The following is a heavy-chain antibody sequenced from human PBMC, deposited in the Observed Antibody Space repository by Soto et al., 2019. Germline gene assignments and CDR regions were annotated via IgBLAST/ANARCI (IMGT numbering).Heavy chain of an antibody. CDR1: GGSISSSSYY. J-gene: IGHJ6*03. Sequence: SETLSLTCTVSGGSISSSSYYWGWIRQPPGKGLEWIGSIYYSGSTYYNPSLKSRVTISVDTSKNQFSLKLSSVTAADTAVYYCARVRGEAAAAMDYYYYMNVWGKGTTVTVSS. CDR2: IYYSGST. D-gene: IGHD6-13*01. CDR3: ARVRGEAAAAMDYYYYMNV. V-gene: IGHV4-39*01.